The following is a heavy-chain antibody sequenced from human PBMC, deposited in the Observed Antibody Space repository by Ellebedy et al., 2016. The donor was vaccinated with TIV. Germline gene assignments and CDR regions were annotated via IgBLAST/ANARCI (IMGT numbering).Heavy chain of an antibody. V-gene: IGHV3-13*01. D-gene: IGHD3-3*01. CDR2: IGTAGDT. CDR3: ARVGSGYYIGYYYGMDV. Sequence: GESLKISCAASGFTFSSYDMHWVRQVTGKGLEWVSAIGTAGDTYYPGSVKGRFTISRENAKNSLYLQMNSLRAGDTAVYYCARVGSGYYIGYYYGMDVWGQGTTVTVSS. J-gene: IGHJ6*02. CDR1: GFTFSSYD.